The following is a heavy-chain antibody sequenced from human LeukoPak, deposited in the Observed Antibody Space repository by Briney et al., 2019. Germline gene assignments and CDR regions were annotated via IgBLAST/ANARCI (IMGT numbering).Heavy chain of an antibody. D-gene: IGHD5-18*01. CDR3: ARQVDTTMALPDY. V-gene: IGHV1-18*01. Sequence: EASVKVSCKTSGYTFTSYGMGWVRQAPGQRLEWTGWISTYNDNTNYAQKFRGRVTMTTDTSTSTVYMELRSLRSDDTAIYYCARQVDTTMALPDYWGQGTLVTVSS. J-gene: IGHJ4*02. CDR1: GYTFTSYG. CDR2: ISTYNDNT.